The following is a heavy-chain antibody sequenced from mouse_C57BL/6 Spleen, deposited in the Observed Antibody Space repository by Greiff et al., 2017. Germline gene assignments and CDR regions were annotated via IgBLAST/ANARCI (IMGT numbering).Heavy chain of an antibody. V-gene: IGHV1-53*01. D-gene: IGHD2-5*01. J-gene: IGHJ4*01. CDR2: INPSNGGT. CDR3: ARDYYSNYVDYYAMDY. CDR1: GYTFTSYW. Sequence: VQLQQPGTELVKPGASVKLSCKASGYTFTSYWMHWVKQRPGQGLEWIGNINPSNGGTNYNEKFKSKATLTVDKSSSTAYMQLSSLTSEDSAVYYCARDYYSNYVDYYAMDYWGQGTSVTVSS.